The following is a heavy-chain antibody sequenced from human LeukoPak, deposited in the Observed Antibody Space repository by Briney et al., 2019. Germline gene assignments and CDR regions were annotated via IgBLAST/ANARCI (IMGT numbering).Heavy chain of an antibody. V-gene: IGHV3-15*01. CDR2: IKPKTRGGTT. CDR1: GFSLGDAW. Sequence: PGGSLRLACAASGFSLGDAWMSWVRQAPGKGLDCVGRIKPKTRGGTTDYAESVNGRFSVSRDDSKNTMYLQINSLTTEDTGLYHCAQLGGGGYWGQGTQVTVSS. D-gene: IGHD2-15*01. CDR3: AQLGGGGY. J-gene: IGHJ4*02.